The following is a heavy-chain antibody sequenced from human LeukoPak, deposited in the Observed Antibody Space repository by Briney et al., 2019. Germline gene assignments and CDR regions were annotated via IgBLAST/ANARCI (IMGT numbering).Heavy chain of an antibody. CDR3: ARVSLGNEPGSPQNYYYYGMDV. CDR2: IIPIFGTA. CDR1: GGTFSSYA. J-gene: IGHJ6*02. V-gene: IGHV1-69*13. Sequence: SVKVSCKASGGTFSSYAISWVRQAPGQGLEWMGEIIPIFGTANYAQKFQGRVTITADESTSTAYMELSSLRSEDTAVYYCARVSLGNEPGSPQNYYYYGMDVWGQGTTVTVSS.